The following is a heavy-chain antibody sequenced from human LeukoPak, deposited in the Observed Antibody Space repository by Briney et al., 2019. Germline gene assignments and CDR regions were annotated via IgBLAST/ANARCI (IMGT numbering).Heavy chain of an antibody. CDR1: GYTFTGYY. CDR3: ARDALGYCSGGSCSEDAFDI. J-gene: IGHJ3*02. V-gene: IGHV1-2*02. CDR2: INPNSGGT. D-gene: IGHD2-15*01. Sequence: ASVKVSCKASGYTFTGYYMHWVRQAPGQGLEWMGWINPNSGGTNYAQKFQGRVTMTRDTYIRTAYMELSRLRSDDTAVYYCARDALGYCSGGSCSEDAFDIWGQGTMVTVSS.